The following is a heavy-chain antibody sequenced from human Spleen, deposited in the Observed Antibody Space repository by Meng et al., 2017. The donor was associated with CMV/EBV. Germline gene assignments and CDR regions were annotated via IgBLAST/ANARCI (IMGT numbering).Heavy chain of an antibody. D-gene: IGHD6-19*01. CDR1: GGSISSYY. CDR2: IYYTGST. V-gene: IGHV4-59*01. CDR3: ARGHSSGWYGVTQWFDP. J-gene: IGHJ5*02. Sequence: GSLRLSCTVSGGSISSYYWSWIRQPPGKGLEWIGYIYYTGSTNYNPSLKSRVTISVDTSKNQFSLKLSSVTAADTAVYYCARGHSSGWYGVTQWFDPWGQGTLVTVSS.